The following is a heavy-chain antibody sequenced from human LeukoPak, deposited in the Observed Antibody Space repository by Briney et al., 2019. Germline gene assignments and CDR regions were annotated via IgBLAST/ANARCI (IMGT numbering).Heavy chain of an antibody. CDR2: MYSGGST. CDR3: ARYLSWLREFDY. J-gene: IGHJ4*02. CDR1: GFTVTTYY. D-gene: IGHD5-12*01. Sequence: GGSLRLSCAASGFTVTTYYMNWVRQAPGKGLEWVSVMYSGGSTYYSKSVKGRFTISRDNAKNSLYLQVNSLRAEDTAVYYCARYLSWLREFDYWGQGTLVTVSS. V-gene: IGHV3-66*01.